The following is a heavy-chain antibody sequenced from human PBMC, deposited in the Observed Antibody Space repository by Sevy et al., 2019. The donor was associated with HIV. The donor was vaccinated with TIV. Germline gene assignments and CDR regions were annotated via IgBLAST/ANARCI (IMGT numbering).Heavy chain of an antibody. CDR2: IGGSGRYT. CDR1: GFTFSTYA. D-gene: IGHD2-15*01. V-gene: IGHV3-23*01. J-gene: IGHJ6*02. CDR3: AKGYCSGGTCPRDYYYYGMDV. Sequence: GSLRLSCAPSGFTFSTYAMNWVRQAPGKGLEWVSSIGGSGRYTYYADSVEGRFTISRDNSKNMLDLQMNSLRVADTAVYYCAKGYCSGGTCPRDYYYYGMDVWGQGTTVTVSS.